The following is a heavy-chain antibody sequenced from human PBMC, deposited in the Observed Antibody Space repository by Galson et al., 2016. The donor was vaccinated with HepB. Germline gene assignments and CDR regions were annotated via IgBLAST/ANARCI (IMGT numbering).Heavy chain of an antibody. CDR1: GFSFSSYA. Sequence: SLRLSCAASGFSFSSYAMSWARQAPGKGMEWVSTITGSGGTIYYADSVKGRFTISRDNSKNTLYLQMNSLRAEDTAIYYWAKVGTTVLTPGKYRLEYFQLWGQGTLVTVSS. J-gene: IGHJ1*01. D-gene: IGHD4-23*01. CDR3: AKVGTTVLTPGKYRLEYFQL. CDR2: ITGSGGTI. V-gene: IGHV3-23*01.